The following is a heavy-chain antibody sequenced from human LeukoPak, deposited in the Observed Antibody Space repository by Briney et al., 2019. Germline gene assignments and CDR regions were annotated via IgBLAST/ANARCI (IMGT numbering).Heavy chain of an antibody. CDR3: ASLYNWNDVGAFDI. D-gene: IGHD1-1*01. Sequence: GGSLRLSCAASGFTFSSYWMSWVRLAPGKGLEWVGNIRPDGSEKQYVDSVKGRFTISRDNAQNSLFLQMNSLRAEDTAVYYCASLYNWNDVGAFDIWGQGTMVTVSS. CDR1: GFTFSSYW. CDR2: IRPDGSEK. V-gene: IGHV3-7*01. J-gene: IGHJ3*02.